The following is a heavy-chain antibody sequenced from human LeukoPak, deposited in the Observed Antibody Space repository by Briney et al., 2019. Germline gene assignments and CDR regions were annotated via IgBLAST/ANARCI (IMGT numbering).Heavy chain of an antibody. CDR1: GYSISSGYY. J-gene: IGHJ5*02. CDR2: IYHSGST. D-gene: IGHD2-15*01. Sequence: PSETLSLTCTVSGYSISSGYYWGWIRQPPGKGLEWIGSIYHSGSTYYNPSLKSRVTISVDTSKNQFSLKLSSVTAADTAVYYCARAGGEYNWFDPWGQGTLVTVSS. V-gene: IGHV4-38-2*02. CDR3: ARAGGEYNWFDP.